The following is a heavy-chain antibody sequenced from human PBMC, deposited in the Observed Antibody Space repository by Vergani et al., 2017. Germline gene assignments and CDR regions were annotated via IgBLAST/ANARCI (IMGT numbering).Heavy chain of an antibody. D-gene: IGHD3-3*01. Sequence: QVQLQESGPGLVKPSETLSLTCTVSGGSISSYYWSWSRQPPGKGLEWIGYIYYSGSTNYNPSLKSRVTISVDTSKNQFSLKLSSVTAADTAVYYCARVYYDFWSGYYTGPPNDDYYYYMDVWGKGTTVTVSS. J-gene: IGHJ6*03. CDR3: ARVYYDFWSGYYTGPPNDDYYYYMDV. CDR2: IYYSGST. V-gene: IGHV4-59*01. CDR1: GGSISSYY.